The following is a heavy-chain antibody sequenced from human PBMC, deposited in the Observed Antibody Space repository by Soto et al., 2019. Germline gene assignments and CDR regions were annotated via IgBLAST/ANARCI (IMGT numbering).Heavy chain of an antibody. CDR2: ILHTGGT. V-gene: IGHV4-30-2*01. D-gene: IGHD3-10*01. Sequence: PSESLYLTCAASGGSISGGGFSWSWIRQPPGKGLEWIGYILHTGGTQYNPSLKSRVSMSVDKSKNQFSLHLTSVTAADTAVYYCARLQFGEGFDYWGQGALVTVSS. J-gene: IGHJ4*02. CDR3: ARLQFGEGFDY. CDR1: GGSISGGGFS.